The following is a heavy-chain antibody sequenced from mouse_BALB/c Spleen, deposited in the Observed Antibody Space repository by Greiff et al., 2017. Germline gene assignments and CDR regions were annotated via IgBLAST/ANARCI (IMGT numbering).Heavy chain of an antibody. CDR3: TLYYRYDWFDY. D-gene: IGHD2-14*01. V-gene: IGHV6-6*02. CDR2: IRLKTNNYAT. Sequence: DVQLQESGGGFVQPGGSMKLSCVASGFTFSNYWMNWVRQSPGKGLEWVAEIRLKTNNYATHYAESVKGRFTISRDDSKSSVYLQINNLRAEDTGIYYCTLYYRYDWFDYWGQGTLVTVSA. J-gene: IGHJ3*01. CDR1: GFTFSNYW.